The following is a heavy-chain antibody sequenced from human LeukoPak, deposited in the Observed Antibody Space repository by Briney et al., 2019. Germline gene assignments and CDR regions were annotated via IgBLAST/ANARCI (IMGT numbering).Heavy chain of an antibody. J-gene: IGHJ3*02. CDR2: IIPIFGTA. V-gene: IGHV1-69*05. CDR1: GGTFSSYA. CDR3: ASFHEASGAFDI. D-gene: IGHD6-25*01. Sequence: ASVKVSCKASGGTFSSYATSWVRQAPGQGLEWMGGIIPIFGTANYAQKFQGRVTITTDESTSTAYMELSSMRSEDTAVYYCASFHEASGAFDIWGQGTMVTVSS.